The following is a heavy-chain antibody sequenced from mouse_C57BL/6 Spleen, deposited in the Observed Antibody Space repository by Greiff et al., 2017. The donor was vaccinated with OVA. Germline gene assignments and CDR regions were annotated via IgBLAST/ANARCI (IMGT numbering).Heavy chain of an antibody. V-gene: IGHV1-18*01. CDR2: INPNNGGT. D-gene: IGHD1-1*01. CDR3: ARSYGSSDYYAMDY. CDR1: GYTFTDYN. J-gene: IGHJ4*01. Sequence: EVQLQQSGPELVKPGASVKIPCKASGYTFTDYNMDWVKQSHGKSLEWIGDINPNNGGTIYNQKFKGKATLTVDKSSSTAYMELRSLTSEDTAVYYCARSYGSSDYYAMDYWGQGTSVTVSS.